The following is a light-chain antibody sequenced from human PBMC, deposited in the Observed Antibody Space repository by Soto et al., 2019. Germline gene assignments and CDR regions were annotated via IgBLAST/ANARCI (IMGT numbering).Light chain of an antibody. CDR1: QSISRS. V-gene: IGKV3-15*01. J-gene: IGKJ5*01. CDR2: GAS. CDR3: QQYNNWPIT. Sequence: EIVLTQSPAILSVSPGERATLSCRASQSISRSLAWYQQKPGQAPRLLIYGASTRATGIPARFSGSGSGTKFTLSISSLQSEDFAVYYCQQYNNWPITFGQGTRLEIK.